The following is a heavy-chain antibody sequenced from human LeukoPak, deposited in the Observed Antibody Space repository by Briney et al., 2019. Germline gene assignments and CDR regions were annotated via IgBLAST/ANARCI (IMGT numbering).Heavy chain of an antibody. CDR1: GYTFTSYY. CDR3: AKVEENSSYYTGGSFDV. Sequence: ASVKVSCKASGYTFTSYYMHWVRQAPGQGLEWMGIINPSGGSTSYAQKFQGRVTMTRDTSTSTVYMELSSLRSEDTAVYYCAKVEENSSYYTGGSFDVWGQGTMVTVSS. J-gene: IGHJ3*01. D-gene: IGHD6-13*01. V-gene: IGHV1-46*01. CDR2: INPSGGST.